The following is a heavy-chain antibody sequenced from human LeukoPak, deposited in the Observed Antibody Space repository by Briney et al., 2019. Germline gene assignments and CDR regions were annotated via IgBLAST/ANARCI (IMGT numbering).Heavy chain of an antibody. CDR1: GFTFSSYG. V-gene: IGHV3-23*01. CDR3: AKAMGATNFDY. CDR2: ISGSGGST. Sequence: GGSLRLSCAASGFTFSSYGMSWVRQAPGKGLEWVSAISGSGGSTYYADSVKGRFTISRDNSKNTLYLQMNSLGAEDTAVYYCAKAMGATNFDYWGQGTLVTVSS. J-gene: IGHJ4*02. D-gene: IGHD1-26*01.